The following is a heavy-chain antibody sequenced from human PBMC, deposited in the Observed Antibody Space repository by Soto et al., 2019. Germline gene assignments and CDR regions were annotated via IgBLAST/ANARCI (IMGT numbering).Heavy chain of an antibody. CDR2: IYYSGST. D-gene: IGHD3-16*01. J-gene: IGHJ3*02. Sequence: SETLSLTCTVSGGSISSYYWSWIRQPPGKGLEWIGYIYYSGSTNYNPSLKSRVTISVDTSKNQFSLKLSSVTAADTAVYYCARRYGWAFDIWGQGTKVTVS. V-gene: IGHV4-59*08. CDR3: ARRYGWAFDI. CDR1: GGSISSYY.